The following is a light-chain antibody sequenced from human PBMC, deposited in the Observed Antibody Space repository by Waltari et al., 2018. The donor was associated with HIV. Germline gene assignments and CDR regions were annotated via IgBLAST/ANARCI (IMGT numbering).Light chain of an antibody. CDR2: EVT. CDR1: SSDVGAYNL. CDR3: CSYTGTGIV. J-gene: IGLJ2*01. Sequence: QSALTQPASVSGSPGQSITISCTGTSSDVGAYNLVSWYQQHPGTAPKLMIFEVTKRPSGVSDRFSGSRSGNPASLTISGLQAEDEGDYHCCSYTGTGIVFGGGTKLTVL. V-gene: IGLV2-23*02.